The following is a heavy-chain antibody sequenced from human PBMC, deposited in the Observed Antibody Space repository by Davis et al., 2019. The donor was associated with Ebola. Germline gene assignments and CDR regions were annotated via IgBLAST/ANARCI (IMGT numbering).Heavy chain of an antibody. CDR3: ARRGTILSGFTLNNYFDF. D-gene: IGHD1-26*01. Sequence: LSLTCAASGFAFSAYWMSWVRQAPGKGLEWVASIKQDESEKYYVDSVRGRLSISRDNAKNSLYLQMNSLRGEDTAVYYCARRGTILSGFTLNNYFDFWGQGSLVTVSS. CDR1: GFAFSAYW. CDR2: IKQDESEK. V-gene: IGHV3-7*01. J-gene: IGHJ4*02.